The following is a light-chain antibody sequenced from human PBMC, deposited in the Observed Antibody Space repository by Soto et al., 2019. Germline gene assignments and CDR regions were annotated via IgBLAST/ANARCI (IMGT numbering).Light chain of an antibody. V-gene: IGLV2-23*01. Sequence: QSALTQPASVSGSPGQSITISCTGTSSDVGSYNLVSWYQQHPGKAPKLMIYEGSKRPSGVSNRFSGYKSGNTASLTISGLQAEDEADDYCCSYAGSSTLVFGGGTKLTVL. CDR2: EGS. CDR3: CSYAGSSTLV. J-gene: IGLJ2*01. CDR1: SSDVGSYNL.